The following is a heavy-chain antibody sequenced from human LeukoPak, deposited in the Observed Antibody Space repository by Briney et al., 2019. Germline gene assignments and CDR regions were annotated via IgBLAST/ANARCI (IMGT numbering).Heavy chain of an antibody. CDR2: ISSTSSYI. J-gene: IGHJ6*03. V-gene: IGHV3-21*01. D-gene: IGHD1-26*01. CDR3: ARVVGYYYYMGV. CDR1: GFTFSSYS. Sequence: GGSLRLSCAASGFTFSSYSINWVRQAPGKGLEWVSSISSTSSYIYYADSVKGRFTISRDNTKNSLYLQMNSLRAEDTAVYYCARVVGYYYYMGVWGKGTTVTVSS.